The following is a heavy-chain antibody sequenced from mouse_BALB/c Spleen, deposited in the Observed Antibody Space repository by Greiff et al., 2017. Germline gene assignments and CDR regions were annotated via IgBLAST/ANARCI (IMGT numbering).Heavy chain of an antibody. CDR3: ARDYYYYAMDY. CDR1: GYSITSGYY. Sequence: EVQLLESGPGLVKPSQSLSLTCSVTGYSITSGYYWNWIRQLPGNKLEWMGYISYDGSNNYNPSLKNRISITRDTSKNQFFLKLNTVTTEDTATYYCARDYYYYAMDYWGQGTSVTVSS. V-gene: IGHV3-6*02. CDR2: ISYDGSN. J-gene: IGHJ4*01. D-gene: IGHD2-1*01.